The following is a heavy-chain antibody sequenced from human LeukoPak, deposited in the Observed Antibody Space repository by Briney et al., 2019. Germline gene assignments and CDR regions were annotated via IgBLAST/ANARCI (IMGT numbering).Heavy chain of an antibody. D-gene: IGHD3-10*01. CDR1: GFAFNNYA. CDR2: INDNGGQR. Sequence: PGGSLRLSCAASGFAFNNYAMTWVRQAPGKGLEWVSNINDNGGQRHYADSVKGRFTISRDNSKNTLYLQMNSLRGEDTAVYYCARGGPSGPWGQGTLVTVSS. V-gene: IGHV3-23*01. J-gene: IGHJ5*02. CDR3: ARGGPSGP.